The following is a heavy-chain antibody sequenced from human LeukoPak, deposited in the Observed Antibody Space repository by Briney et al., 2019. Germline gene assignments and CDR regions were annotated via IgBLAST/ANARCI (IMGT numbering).Heavy chain of an antibody. CDR1: GFSFSSYS. CDR2: ISSSGSFV. D-gene: IGHD3-22*01. Sequence: PGGSLRLSCAASGFSFSSYSMNWVRQAPGKGLEWVSSISSSGSFVYYADSVKGRFTISRDNAKNSLYLQMNSLRAEDTAVYYCARHVVAVGFDYWGQGTPVTVSS. CDR3: ARHVVAVGFDY. V-gene: IGHV3-21*01. J-gene: IGHJ4*02.